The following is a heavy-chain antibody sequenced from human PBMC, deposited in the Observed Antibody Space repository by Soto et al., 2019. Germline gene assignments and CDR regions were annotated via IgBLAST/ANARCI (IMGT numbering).Heavy chain of an antibody. CDR2: IYYSGST. Sequence: SETLSLTCTVSRGSISSGGYYWSWIRQHPGKGLEWIGYIYYSGSTYYNPSLKSRVTISVDTSKNQFSLKLSSVAAADTAVYYCARDRRLAAAGMAWFDPWGQGTLVTVSS. CDR1: RGSISSGGYY. CDR3: ARDRRLAAAGMAWFDP. V-gene: IGHV4-31*03. D-gene: IGHD6-13*01. J-gene: IGHJ5*02.